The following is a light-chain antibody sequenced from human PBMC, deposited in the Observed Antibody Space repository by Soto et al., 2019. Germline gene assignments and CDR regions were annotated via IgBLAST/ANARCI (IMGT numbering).Light chain of an antibody. J-gene: IGLJ2*01. CDR2: QDN. CDR1: KLGDKY. CDR3: QAWDSSTANVV. V-gene: IGLV3-1*01. Sequence: SYELTQPPSVSVSPGQTASITCSGDKLGDKYACWYQQKPGRSPMLVIYQDNKRPSGIPERFSGSNSGNTATLTISGTQAMDEADYYCQAWDSSTANVVFGGGTKLTVL.